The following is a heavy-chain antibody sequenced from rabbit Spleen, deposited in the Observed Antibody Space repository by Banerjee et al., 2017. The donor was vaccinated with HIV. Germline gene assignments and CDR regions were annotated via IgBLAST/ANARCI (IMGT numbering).Heavy chain of an antibody. D-gene: IGHD4-2*01. CDR2: IVNGDGST. Sequence: QSLEESGGDLVKPGASLTLTCKASGFDFSSNGICWVRQAPGKGLEWIACIVNGDGSTYYASWAKGRFTISKTSSTTVTLQMTSLTAADTATYFCAREIAGVAESFNLWGQGTLVTVS. CDR3: AREIAGVAESFNL. CDR1: GFDFSSNG. J-gene: IGHJ4*01. V-gene: IGHV1S40*01.